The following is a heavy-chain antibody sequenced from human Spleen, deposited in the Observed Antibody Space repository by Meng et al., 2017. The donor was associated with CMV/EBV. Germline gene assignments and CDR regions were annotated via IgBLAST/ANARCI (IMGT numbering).Heavy chain of an antibody. V-gene: IGHV3-66*02. CDR3: ARRMVNDFWSGDNFDY. Sequence: SGITVSTNYMTWVRQAPGKGLEWVSTIHNVGNTYYADSVKSRFTISRDNSNNTLYLQMNTLRAENTAVYYCARRMVNDFWSGDNFDYWGQGTLVTVSS. CDR1: GITVSTNY. J-gene: IGHJ4*02. D-gene: IGHD3-3*01. CDR2: IHNVGNT.